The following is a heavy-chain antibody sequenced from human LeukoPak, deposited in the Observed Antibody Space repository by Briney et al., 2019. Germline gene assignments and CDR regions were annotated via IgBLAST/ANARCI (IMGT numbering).Heavy chain of an antibody. V-gene: IGHV3-48*04. CDR1: GFTFSNYD. CDR2: TSHSSRTI. J-gene: IGHJ4*02. CDR3: ARGPVSSSGFFGY. Sequence: GGSLRLSCAASGFTFSNYDMNWVRQAPGKGLEWVSYTSHSSRTIYYADSVKGRFTISRDNARYSLYLQMNSLRAEDTAVYYCARGPVSSSGFFGYWGQGTLVTVSS. D-gene: IGHD6-19*01.